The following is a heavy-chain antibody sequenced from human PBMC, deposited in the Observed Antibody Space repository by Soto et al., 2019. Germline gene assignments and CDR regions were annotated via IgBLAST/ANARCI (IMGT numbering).Heavy chain of an antibody. CDR3: ARAVGYSSSWYTYRGFDP. CDR1: GGTFSSYA. CDR2: IIPIFGTA. J-gene: IGHJ5*02. D-gene: IGHD6-13*01. Sequence: SVKVSCKASGGTFSSYAISWVRQAPGQGLEWMGGIIPIFGTANYAQKFQGRVTITADESTSTAYMELSSLRSEDTAVYYCARAVGYSSSWYTYRGFDPWGQGTLVTVSS. V-gene: IGHV1-69*13.